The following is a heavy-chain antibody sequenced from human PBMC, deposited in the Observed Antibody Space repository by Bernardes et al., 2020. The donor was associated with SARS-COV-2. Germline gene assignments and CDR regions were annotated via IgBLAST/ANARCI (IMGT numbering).Heavy chain of an antibody. V-gene: IGHV3-66*02. D-gene: IGHD4-17*01. Sequence: GGSLRLSCAASGFTVSSNYMSWVRQAPGKGLEWVSVIYSGGSTYYADSVKGRFTISRDNSKNTLYLQMNSLRAEDTAVYYCAREDYGDYEYWFDPWGQGTLVTVSS. J-gene: IGHJ5*02. CDR2: IYSGGST. CDR3: AREDYGDYEYWFDP. CDR1: GFTVSSNY.